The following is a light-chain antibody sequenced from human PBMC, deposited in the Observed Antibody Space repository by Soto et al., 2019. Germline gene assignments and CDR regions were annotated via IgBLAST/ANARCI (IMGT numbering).Light chain of an antibody. J-gene: IGKJ1*01. Sequence: EIVLTQSPGTLSLSPGERATLSCRASQSVSSSYLAWYQQKPGQAPRLLIYGVSSRATGIPDRFSGSGPGTDFTLTISRLEPEDFAVYYCQQYGSSPRTFGQGTKVDI. V-gene: IGKV3-20*01. CDR1: QSVSSSY. CDR3: QQYGSSPRT. CDR2: GVS.